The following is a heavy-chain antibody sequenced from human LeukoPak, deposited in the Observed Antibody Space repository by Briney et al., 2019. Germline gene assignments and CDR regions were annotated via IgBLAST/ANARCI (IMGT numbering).Heavy chain of an antibody. V-gene: IGHV1-2*06. CDR3: ARREMATISEDY. CDR2: INPNSGGT. J-gene: IGHJ4*02. CDR1: GYTFTGYY. D-gene: IGHD5-24*01. Sequence: ASVKVSCKASGYTFTGYYMHWVRQAPGQGLEWMGRINPNSGGTNYAQKFQGRVTMTRDTSISTAYMELSRLRSDDTAVYCCARREMATISEDYWGQGTLVTVSS.